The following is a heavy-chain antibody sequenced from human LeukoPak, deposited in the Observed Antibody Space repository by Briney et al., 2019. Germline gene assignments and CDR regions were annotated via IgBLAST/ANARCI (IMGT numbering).Heavy chain of an antibody. V-gene: IGHV4-39*07. CDR3: ASSDKDYYDSKAEGFDY. CDR1: GGSISSSSYY. Sequence: PSETLSLTCTVSGGSISSSSYYWGWIRQPPGRGLEWIGSIYYSGSTYYNPSLKSRVTISEDTSKNQFSLKLSSVTAADTAVYYCASSDKDYYDSKAEGFDYWGQRTLVTVSS. CDR2: IYYSGST. J-gene: IGHJ4*02. D-gene: IGHD3-22*01.